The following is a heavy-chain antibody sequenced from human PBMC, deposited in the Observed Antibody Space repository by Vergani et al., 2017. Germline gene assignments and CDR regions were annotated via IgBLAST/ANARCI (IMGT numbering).Heavy chain of an antibody. V-gene: IGHV3-53*01. D-gene: IGHD2-15*01. CDR3: ARDRAPPDCSGGSCYLQRFDY. Sequence: EVQLVESGGGLIQPGGSLRLSCAASGFTVSSNYMSWVRQAPGKGLEWVSVIYSGGSTYYADSVKGRFTISRDNSKNTLYLQMNSLRAEDTAVYYCARDRAPPDCSGGSCYLQRFDYWGQGTLVTVSS. J-gene: IGHJ4*02. CDR2: IYSGGST. CDR1: GFTVSSNY.